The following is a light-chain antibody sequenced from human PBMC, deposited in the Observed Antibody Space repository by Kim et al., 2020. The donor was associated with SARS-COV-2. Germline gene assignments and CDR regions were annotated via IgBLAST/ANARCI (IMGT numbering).Light chain of an antibody. Sequence: VSPGERATHSCRASERVTSSLAWYQQKPGQAPRLLIYGASIRATGIPDRFSGSGSGTEFTLTISSLQSEDFALYYGQQYNRWPPYIFGQGTKLEI. V-gene: IGKV3-15*01. J-gene: IGKJ2*01. CDR3: QQYNRWPPYI. CDR1: ERVTSS. CDR2: GAS.